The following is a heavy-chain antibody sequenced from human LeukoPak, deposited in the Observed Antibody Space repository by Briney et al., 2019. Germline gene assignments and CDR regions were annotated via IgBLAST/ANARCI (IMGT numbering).Heavy chain of an antibody. CDR1: GGTFSSYA. V-gene: IGHV1-69*06. CDR2: IIPIFGTA. J-gene: IGHJ5*02. Sequence: GASVKVSCKASGGTFSSYAISWVRQAPGQGLEWMGGIIPIFGTANYAQKFQGRVTITADKSTSTAYMEISRLTYDDTAVYYCGRGIQSFDPWGQGTLVTVSS. CDR3: GRGIQSFDP.